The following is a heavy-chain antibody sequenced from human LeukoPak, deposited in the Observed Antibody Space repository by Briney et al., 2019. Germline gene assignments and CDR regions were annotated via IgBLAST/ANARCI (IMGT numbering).Heavy chain of an antibody. CDR1: GYSFTNYW. V-gene: IGHV5-51*01. Sequence: GESLKISCKGSGYSFTNYWIGRVRQMPGEGLEWMGIINPSDTNTRYNASFQSHGSISADNTISTAYLQWINIMGADNAIFYCARSHERSAYVDYWGQGTLVTVSS. J-gene: IGHJ4*02. D-gene: IGHD2-15*01. CDR3: ARSHERSAYVDY. CDR2: INPSDTNT.